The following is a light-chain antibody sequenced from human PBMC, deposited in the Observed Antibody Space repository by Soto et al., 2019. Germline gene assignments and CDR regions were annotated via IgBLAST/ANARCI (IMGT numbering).Light chain of an antibody. CDR3: QQYNNWPYT. CDR1: QSVSSN. J-gene: IGKJ2*01. CDR2: GAS. V-gene: IGKV3-15*01. Sequence: EIVMTQSPATLYVSPGERATLSCRASQSVSSNLAWYQQKPGQAPRLLIYGASTRATGIPARFSGSGSGTELTLTISSLQSEDFAAYSCQQYNNWPYTFGQGTKLEIK.